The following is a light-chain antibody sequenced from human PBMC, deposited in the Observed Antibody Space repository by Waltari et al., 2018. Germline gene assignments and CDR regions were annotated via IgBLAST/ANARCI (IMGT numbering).Light chain of an antibody. V-gene: IGLV6-57*02. CDR2: DDR. J-gene: IGLJ2*01. Sequence: FMLTQPHSVSESPGKTVTISCTASSGRIATNYVHWYQQRPGSAPTTVIYDDRQRPSGVPYRFSGSIDDFSNSASLTISELQTEDEADYYCQSYYNRSLVFGGGTRLTVL. CDR3: QSYYNRSLV. CDR1: SGRIATNY.